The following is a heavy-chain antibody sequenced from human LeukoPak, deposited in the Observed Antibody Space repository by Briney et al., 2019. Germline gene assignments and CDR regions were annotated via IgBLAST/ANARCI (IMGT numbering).Heavy chain of an antibody. Sequence: GGSLRLSCAASGFTFSGYIMNWVRQAPGKGLEWVSFIGTSGNTIYYADSVKGRFTVSRDNAKNSLYLQMNSLRAEDTAVYYCARDQRLDYCGQGTLVTASS. J-gene: IGHJ4*02. CDR1: GFTFSGYI. V-gene: IGHV3-48*01. CDR2: IGTSGNTI. CDR3: ARDQRLDY.